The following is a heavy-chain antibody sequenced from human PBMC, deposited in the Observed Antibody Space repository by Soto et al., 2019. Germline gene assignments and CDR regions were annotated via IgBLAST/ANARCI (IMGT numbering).Heavy chain of an antibody. Sequence: QVQLQESGPGLVKPSQTLALTCTVSGGSISSGGYYWSWIRQHPGEGLEWIGYIYYSGSTYYNPSLRSRVTISVDTSKNELSLKLSSVTAADTAVYYCARGKEVGAGGGLNYWGQGTLVTVSS. CDR2: IYYSGST. J-gene: IGHJ4*02. D-gene: IGHD2-15*01. CDR1: GGSISSGGYY. V-gene: IGHV4-31*03. CDR3: ARGKEVGAGGGLNY.